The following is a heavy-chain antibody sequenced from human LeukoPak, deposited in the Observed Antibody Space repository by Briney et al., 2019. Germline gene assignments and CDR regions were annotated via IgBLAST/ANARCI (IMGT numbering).Heavy chain of an antibody. CDR1: GFSFSTHS. J-gene: IGHJ3*02. CDR3: VADGTGVLPGDAFDI. CDR2: ISHINNDA. D-gene: IGHD1-1*01. Sequence: GGSLRLSCAASGFSFSTHSLIWVRQAPGKGLEWISYISHINNDAHYGESVKGRFTISRDNAKNSLYLEMHTLRAEDTAMYYCVADGTGVLPGDAFDIWSQGTMVAVSA. V-gene: IGHV3-21*05.